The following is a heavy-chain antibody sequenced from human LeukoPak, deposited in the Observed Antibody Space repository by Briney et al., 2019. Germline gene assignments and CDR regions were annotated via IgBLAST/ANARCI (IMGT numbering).Heavy chain of an antibody. J-gene: IGHJ4*02. Sequence: GGSLRLSCAASGFSFSTYGMHWVRQAPGKGLEWVTGISNDGSRTYYADSMKGRFTISRDNSKNTLFLYMDSLRAEDTAVYYCMNGKRSGTWDEWHCWSQGTLVAVSS. CDR2: ISNDGSRT. V-gene: IGHV3-30*18. D-gene: IGHD1-1*01. CDR1: GFSFSTYG. CDR3: MNGKRSGTWDEWHC.